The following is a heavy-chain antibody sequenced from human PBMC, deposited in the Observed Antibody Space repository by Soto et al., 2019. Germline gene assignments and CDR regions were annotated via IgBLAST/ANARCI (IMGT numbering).Heavy chain of an antibody. CDR2: ISGYNGNT. CDR1: GYTFTSYY. V-gene: IGHV1-18*01. D-gene: IGHD2-15*01. J-gene: IGHJ4*02. CDR3: ARDLGGWPDY. Sequence: ASVKVSCKASGYTFTSYYISWVRQAPGQGLEWMGWISGYNGNTNYAQKFQGRVTITRDTSASTAYMELSSLRSEDTAVYYCARDLGGWPDYWGQGTLVTV.